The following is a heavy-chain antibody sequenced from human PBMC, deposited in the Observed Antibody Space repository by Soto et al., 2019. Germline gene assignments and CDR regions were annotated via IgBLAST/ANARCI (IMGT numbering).Heavy chain of an antibody. CDR1: GFTFSSYG. CDR2: IWYDGSNK. V-gene: IGHV3-33*01. CDR3: ARPPYDSSGYSPYFDY. J-gene: IGHJ4*02. D-gene: IGHD3-22*01. Sequence: QVQLVESGGGVVQPGRSLRLSCAASGFTFSSYGMHWVRQAPGKGLEWVAVIWYDGSNKYYADSVKGRFTISRDNSKNTLYLQMNSLRAEDTAVYYCARPPYDSSGYSPYFDYWGQGTLVTVSS.